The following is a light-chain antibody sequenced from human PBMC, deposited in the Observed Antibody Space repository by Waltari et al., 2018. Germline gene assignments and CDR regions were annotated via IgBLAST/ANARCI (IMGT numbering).Light chain of an antibody. Sequence: DIQMTQSPSTLSASVGDRVTITCRATQSISSWLAWYEQSQGKAPRLLMYKTSTLQSRVPSRFSGSGSGTEFTLTISSLQPDDFATYYCQQYNSYPLTFGGGTKVEI. J-gene: IGKJ4*01. CDR3: QQYNSYPLT. V-gene: IGKV1-5*03. CDR2: KTS. CDR1: QSISSW.